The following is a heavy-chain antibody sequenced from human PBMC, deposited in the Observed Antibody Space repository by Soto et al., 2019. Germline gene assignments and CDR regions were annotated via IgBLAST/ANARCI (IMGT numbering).Heavy chain of an antibody. D-gene: IGHD4-17*01. V-gene: IGHV1-69*08. Sequence: QVQLVQSGAEVKKPGSSVKVSCKASGGTFSSYTISWVRQAPGQGLEWMGRIIPILGIANYAQKFQGRVTITADKSTSTGYMELSSLRSEDTAVYYCARDNGDYGFDYWGQGTLVTVSS. CDR2: IIPILGIA. CDR3: ARDNGDYGFDY. J-gene: IGHJ4*02. CDR1: GGTFSSYT.